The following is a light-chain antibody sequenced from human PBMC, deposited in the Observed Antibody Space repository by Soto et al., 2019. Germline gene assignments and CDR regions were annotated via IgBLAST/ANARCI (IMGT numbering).Light chain of an antibody. Sequence: DIVMTQYPLSLPFTPGEPASISCRSHQILLHNNGYNYLGWYLQKPGQSPQILIHLGSNRASGVPDRFSGSGSGTDFTLNISRVEAEDVGVYFCMQARQTPNTVGQGTRLEIK. CDR1: QILLHNNGYNY. V-gene: IGKV2-28*01. J-gene: IGKJ5*01. CDR3: MQARQTPNT. CDR2: LGS.